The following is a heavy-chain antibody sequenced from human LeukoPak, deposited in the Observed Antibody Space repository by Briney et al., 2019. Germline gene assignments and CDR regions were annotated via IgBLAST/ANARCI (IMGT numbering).Heavy chain of an antibody. J-gene: IGHJ4*02. CDR3: SRTYSSSWYKVGFVDY. V-gene: IGHV3-21*01. CDR1: GFTFSSYS. Sequence: PGGSLRLSCAASGFTFSSYSMNWVRQAPGKGLEGVSSISSSSSYIYYADSVKGRFTISRDNAKNSLYLQMNSLRAEDTAVYYCSRTYSSSWYKVGFVDYWGQGTLVTVSS. D-gene: IGHD6-13*01. CDR2: ISSSSSYI.